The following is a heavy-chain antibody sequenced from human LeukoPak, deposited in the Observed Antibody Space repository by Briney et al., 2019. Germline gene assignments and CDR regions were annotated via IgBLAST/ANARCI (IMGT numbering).Heavy chain of an antibody. J-gene: IGHJ6*02. CDR1: GFTVSSNY. V-gene: IGHV3-53*01. CDR2: IYSGGST. D-gene: IGHD3-3*01. CDR3: ARGELRFLEDGMDV. Sequence: GGSLRLSCAASGFTVSSNYMSWVRQAPGKGLEWVSVIYSGGSTYYADSVKGRFTISRDNSKNTLYLQMNSLRAEDTAVYYCARGELRFLEDGMDVWGQGTTVTVSS.